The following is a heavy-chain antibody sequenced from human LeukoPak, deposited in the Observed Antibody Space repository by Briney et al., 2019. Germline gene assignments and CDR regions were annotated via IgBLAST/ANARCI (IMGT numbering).Heavy chain of an antibody. CDR1: GFSFSSYT. J-gene: IGHJ4*02. Sequence: GGSLRLSCAASGFSFSSYTMNWVRQAPGKGLEWVSSITSGSSYIYYADSVRGRFTISRDNAKSSLYLQMNGLRAEDTAVYYCASQGGLDYWGQGTLVTVSS. D-gene: IGHD2-15*01. CDR3: ASQGGLDY. CDR2: ITSGSSYI. V-gene: IGHV3-21*01.